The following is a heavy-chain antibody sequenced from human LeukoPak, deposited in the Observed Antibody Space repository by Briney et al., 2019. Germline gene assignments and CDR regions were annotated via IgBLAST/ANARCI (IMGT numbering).Heavy chain of an antibody. Sequence: GGSLRLSCAASGFTFGTYSMNWVRQAPGKGLEWVSSISSSSSYIYYADSVKGRFTISRDNAKNSLYLQMNSLRAEDTAVYYCARDKLPTCSGGSCYPSYAFDIWGQGTMVIVSS. CDR2: ISSSSSYI. J-gene: IGHJ3*02. D-gene: IGHD2-15*01. CDR1: GFTFGTYS. V-gene: IGHV3-21*01. CDR3: ARDKLPTCSGGSCYPSYAFDI.